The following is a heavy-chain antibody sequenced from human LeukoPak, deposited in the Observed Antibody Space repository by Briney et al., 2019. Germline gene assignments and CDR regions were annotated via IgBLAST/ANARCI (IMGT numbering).Heavy chain of an antibody. CDR1: VFTFSSYW. Sequence: QPGGSLRLSCAASVFTFSSYWMHWVRQAPGKGLVWVSRINSDGSSTTYADSVKGRFTISRDNAQNTLYLQMNSLRAEDTAVYYCARSSGWYEYWGQGTLVSVSS. D-gene: IGHD6-19*01. J-gene: IGHJ4*02. CDR3: ARSSGWYEY. V-gene: IGHV3-74*01. CDR2: INSDGSST.